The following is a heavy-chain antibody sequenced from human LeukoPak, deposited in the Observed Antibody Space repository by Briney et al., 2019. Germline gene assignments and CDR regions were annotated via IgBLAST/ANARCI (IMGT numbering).Heavy chain of an antibody. Sequence: GGSLRLSCAASGFTFSSYWMHWVRQAPGKGLVWVSRINSDGSSTSYADSVKGRFTISRDNSKNTLYLQMNSLRAEDTAVYYCAKDGLGSYFDYWGQGTLVTVSS. D-gene: IGHD1-26*01. J-gene: IGHJ4*02. CDR1: GFTFSSYW. V-gene: IGHV3-74*01. CDR3: AKDGLGSYFDY. CDR2: INSDGSST.